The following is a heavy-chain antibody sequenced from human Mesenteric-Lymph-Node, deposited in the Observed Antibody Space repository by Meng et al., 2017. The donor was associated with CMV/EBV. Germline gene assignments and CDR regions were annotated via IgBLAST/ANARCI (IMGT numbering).Heavy chain of an antibody. D-gene: IGHD5-12*01. Sequence: SCQGSCFTFGSYSMIWLRQAPGQGREWVTSISSSSSYIYYADSVKGRFTISRDNAKNSLYLQMNSLRAEDTAVYYCARGGVYGGYDQYWGQGTLVTVSS. V-gene: IGHV3-21*01. J-gene: IGHJ4*02. CDR3: ARGGVYGGYDQY. CDR1: CFTFGSYS. CDR2: ISSSSSYI.